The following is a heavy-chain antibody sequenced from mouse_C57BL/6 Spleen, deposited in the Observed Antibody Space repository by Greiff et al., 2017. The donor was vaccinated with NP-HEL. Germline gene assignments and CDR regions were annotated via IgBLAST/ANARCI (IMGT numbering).Heavy chain of an antibody. CDR1: GYTFTSYW. CDR3: AFYYDYDVDAMDY. J-gene: IGHJ4*01. D-gene: IGHD2-4*01. Sequence: VQLQQSGAELVKPGASVKMSCKASGYTFTSYWITWVKQGPGQGLEWIGDIYPGSGSTNYNEKFKSKATLTVDTSSSTAYMQLSSLTSEDSAVYYCAFYYDYDVDAMDYWGQGTSVTVSS. V-gene: IGHV1-55*01. CDR2: IYPGSGST.